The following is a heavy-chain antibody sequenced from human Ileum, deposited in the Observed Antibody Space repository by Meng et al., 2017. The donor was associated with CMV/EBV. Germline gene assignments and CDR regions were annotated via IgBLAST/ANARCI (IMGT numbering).Heavy chain of an antibody. Sequence: VWFLWRWGDFVQPLRHLNISCGESGFTFSSCGMSWVRQAPGKGLEWVAVTSGGGGSTYYADSVKGRFTISRDNSKSTLYLQMNSLSAEDTAVYYCAKDPYDTCGYYSVSWGQGTLVTVSS. CDR3: AKDPYDTCGYYSVS. CDR1: GFTFSSCG. J-gene: IGHJ5*02. V-gene: IGHV3-23*01. D-gene: IGHD3-22*01. CDR2: TSGGGGST.